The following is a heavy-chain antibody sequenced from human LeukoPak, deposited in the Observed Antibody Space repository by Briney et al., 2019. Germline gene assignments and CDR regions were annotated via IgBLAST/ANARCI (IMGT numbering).Heavy chain of an antibody. CDR1: GASINSYF. J-gene: IGHJ6*04. CDR3: AKNYYYYGMDV. CDR2: IHYTGNT. V-gene: IGHV4-59*01. Sequence: SETLSLTCTVSGASINSYFWGWIRQSPGRGLEWIGYIHYTGNTNYNPSLKSRVNISLDTSKKQFSLKLYSVTAADTAVYYCAKNYYYYGMDVWDKGTTVTVSS.